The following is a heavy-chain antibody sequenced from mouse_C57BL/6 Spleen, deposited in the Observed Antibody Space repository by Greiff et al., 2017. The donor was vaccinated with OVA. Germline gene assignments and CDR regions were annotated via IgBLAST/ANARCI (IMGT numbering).Heavy chain of an antibody. J-gene: IGHJ3*01. V-gene: IGHV5-9*01. Sequence: EVQGVESGGGLVKPGGSLKLSCAASGFTFSSYTMSWVRQTPEKRLEWVATISGGGGNTYYPDSVKGRFTISRDNAKNTLYLQMSSLRSEDTALYYCAREEGGTGWFAYWGQGTLVTVSA. D-gene: IGHD4-1*01. CDR1: GFTFSSYT. CDR2: ISGGGGNT. CDR3: AREEGGTGWFAY.